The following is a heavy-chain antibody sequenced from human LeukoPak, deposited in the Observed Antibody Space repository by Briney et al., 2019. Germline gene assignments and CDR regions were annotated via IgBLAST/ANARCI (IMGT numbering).Heavy chain of an antibody. CDR1: GFTFSSFP. V-gene: IGHV3-30-3*01. J-gene: IGHJ4*02. Sequence: GGSLRLSCAASGFTFSSFPMHWVRQAPGKGLGWVAVISNDGSDKHCADSVKGRFTISRDNSKNTLYLQMNSLRAEDTAVYYCAGDVVEAAAVYYFDYWGQGTLVTVSS. D-gene: IGHD6-13*01. CDR3: AGDVVEAAAVYYFDY. CDR2: ISNDGSDK.